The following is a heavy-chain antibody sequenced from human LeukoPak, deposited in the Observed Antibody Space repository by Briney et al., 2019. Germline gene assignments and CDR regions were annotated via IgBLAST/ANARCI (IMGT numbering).Heavy chain of an antibody. CDR2: IDWDDDK. Sequence: SGPTLVNPTQTLTLTCTFSGFSLSTSGMCVSWIRQPPGKALEWLALIDWDDDKYYSTSLKTRLTISKDTSKNQVVLTMTNMDPVDTATYYCARMGFDGSYAQEYFDYWGQGTLVTVSS. CDR1: GFSLSTSGMC. J-gene: IGHJ4*02. D-gene: IGHD1-26*01. CDR3: ARMGFDGSYAQEYFDY. V-gene: IGHV2-70*01.